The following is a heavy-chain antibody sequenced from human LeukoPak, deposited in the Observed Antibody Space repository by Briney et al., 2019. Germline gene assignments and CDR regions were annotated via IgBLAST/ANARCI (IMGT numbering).Heavy chain of an antibody. J-gene: IGHJ5*02. CDR1: GGTFSSYA. D-gene: IGHD3-10*01. CDR3: ARGAPIGGSGSYSVCFDP. V-gene: IGHV1-69*13. Sequence: GASVKVSCKASGGTFSSYAISWVRQAPGQGLEWMGGIIPIFGTANYAQKFQGRVTITADESTSTAYMELSSLRSEDTAVYYCARGAPIGGSGSYSVCFDPWGQGTLVTVSS. CDR2: IIPIFGTA.